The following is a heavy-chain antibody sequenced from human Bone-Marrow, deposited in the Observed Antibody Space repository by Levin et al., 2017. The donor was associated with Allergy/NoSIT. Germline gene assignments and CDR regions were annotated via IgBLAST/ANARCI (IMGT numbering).Heavy chain of an antibody. Sequence: AGGSLRLSCAVSGFTFSSHGMHWVRQAPGKGLEWVAVISYDGSNDYYTDSVKGRFTISRDNSKNTVYLQMNSLRAEDTALYYCAKDRRAYSGSPDYWGQGTLVTVSS. J-gene: IGHJ4*02. CDR3: AKDRRAYSGSPDY. CDR1: GFTFSSHG. V-gene: IGHV3-30*18. CDR2: ISYDGSND. D-gene: IGHD1-26*01.